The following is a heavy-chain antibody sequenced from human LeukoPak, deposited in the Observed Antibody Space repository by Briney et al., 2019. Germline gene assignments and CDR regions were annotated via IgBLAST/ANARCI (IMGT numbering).Heavy chain of an antibody. CDR3: ARSSYDILTGYLGY. D-gene: IGHD3-9*01. J-gene: IGHJ4*02. CDR2: ISSSSSYI. Sequence: GGSLRLSCAASGFTFSSYSMNWVRQAPGEGLEWVSSISSSSSYIYYADSVKGRFTISRDNAKNSLYLQMNSLRAEDTAVYYCARSSYDILTGYLGYWGQGTLVTVSS. V-gene: IGHV3-21*01. CDR1: GFTFSSYS.